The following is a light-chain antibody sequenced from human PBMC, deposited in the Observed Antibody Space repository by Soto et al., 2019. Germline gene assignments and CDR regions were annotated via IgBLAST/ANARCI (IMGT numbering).Light chain of an antibody. CDR1: QDVSIF. CDR2: DAS. V-gene: IGKV3-11*02. Sequence: ILLAQSPATLSLSPGERATLSCKASQDVSIFLAWYQQKPGQAPRLLIHDASNRATGVPARFSGSGSGRDFTLTSTSLEPEDFAVYYCQQRSTWLYTFGQGTKLEV. J-gene: IGKJ2*01. CDR3: QQRSTWLYT.